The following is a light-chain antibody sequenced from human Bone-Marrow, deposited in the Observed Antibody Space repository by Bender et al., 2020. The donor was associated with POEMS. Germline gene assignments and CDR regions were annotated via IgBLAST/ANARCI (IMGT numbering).Light chain of an antibody. CDR2: GYN. CDR1: SSNTGSGYD. Sequence: QSVLTQPPSVSGAPGQRVTISCTGSSSNTGSGYDINWYQHLPGTAPKLLIYGYNNRPSGVPDRFSGSKSGTSASLTISGLQAEDEADYYCCSYASGTTSWVFGGGTKLTVL. CDR3: CSYASGTTSWV. J-gene: IGLJ3*02. V-gene: IGLV1-40*01.